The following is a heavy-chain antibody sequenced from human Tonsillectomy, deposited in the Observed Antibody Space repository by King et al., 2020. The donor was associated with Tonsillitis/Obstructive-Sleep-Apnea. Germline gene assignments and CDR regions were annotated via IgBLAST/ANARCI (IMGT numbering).Heavy chain of an antibody. V-gene: IGHV3-13*01. D-gene: IGHD4-17*01. CDR3: ARAGDYGDANDAFDI. CDR2: IGTAGDT. J-gene: IGHJ3*02. Sequence: VQLVESGGGLVQPGGSLRLSCAASGFTFSSYDMHWVRQATGKGLEWVSAIGTAGDTYYPGSVKGRFTISRENAKNSLYLQMNSLRAGDTAVYYCARAGDYGDANDAFDIWGQGTMVTVSS. CDR1: GFTFSSYD.